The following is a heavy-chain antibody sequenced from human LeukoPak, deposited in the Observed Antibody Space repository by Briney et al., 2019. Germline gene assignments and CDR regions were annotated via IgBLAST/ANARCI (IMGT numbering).Heavy chain of an antibody. CDR3: ASPNPATSSYYYDSSGDFDY. CDR2: INSDGSST. CDR1: GFTFSSYW. V-gene: IGHV3-74*01. Sequence: PGGSLLLSCAASGFTFSSYWMHWVRQAPGKGLVWVSRINSDGSSTSYADSVKGRFTTSRDNAKNTLYLQMNSLRAEDTAVDYCASPNPATSSYYYDSSGDFDYWGQGTLVTVSS. D-gene: IGHD3-22*01. J-gene: IGHJ4*02.